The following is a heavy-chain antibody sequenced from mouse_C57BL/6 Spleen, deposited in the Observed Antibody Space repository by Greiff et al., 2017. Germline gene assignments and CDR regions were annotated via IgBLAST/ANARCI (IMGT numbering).Heavy chain of an antibody. CDR3: ARPGGADY. V-gene: IGHV1-64*01. CDR1: GYTFTSYW. Sequence: QVQLQQPGAELVKPGASVKLSCKASGYTFTSYWMHWVKQRPGQGLEWIGMIHPNSGSTNYNETFKSKATLTVDKSSSTAYMQLSSLTSVDSAVYYCARPGGADYWGQGTTLTVSS. J-gene: IGHJ2*01. CDR2: IHPNSGST.